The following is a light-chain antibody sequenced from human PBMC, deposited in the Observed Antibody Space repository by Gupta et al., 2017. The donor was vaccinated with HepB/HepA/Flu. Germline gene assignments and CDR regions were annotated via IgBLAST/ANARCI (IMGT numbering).Light chain of an antibody. CDR2: YAS. Sequence: DVQMPQSPSFLSASVGDSVTITCQARQDISNYLNWYQQKPGKAPKLLIYYASNLETGVPARFSGSGSGTDFTFTISSLQAEDMATYYCQQYDNIPLTFGGGTKVEIK. V-gene: IGKV1-33*01. CDR3: QQYDNIPLT. CDR1: QDISNY. J-gene: IGKJ4*01.